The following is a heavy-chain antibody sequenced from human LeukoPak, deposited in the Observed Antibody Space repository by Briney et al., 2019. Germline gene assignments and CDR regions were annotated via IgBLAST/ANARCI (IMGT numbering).Heavy chain of an antibody. CDR2: IDPNSGGT. CDR3: ARDGTGVYNLVQY. Sequence: ASVKVSCKASGYTFTGYYMHWVRQAPGQGLEWMGWIDPNSGGTNYAQKFQGRVIMTRDTSISAVYMELSRLRSDDTAVYYCARDGTGVYNLVQYWGQGTLVTVSS. CDR1: GYTFTGYY. V-gene: IGHV1-2*02. J-gene: IGHJ4*02. D-gene: IGHD5-24*01.